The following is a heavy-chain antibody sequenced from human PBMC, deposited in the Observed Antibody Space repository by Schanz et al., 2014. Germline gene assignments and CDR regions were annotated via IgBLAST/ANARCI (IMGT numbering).Heavy chain of an antibody. Sequence: QVQLGQSGAEVKKPGASVKVSCKASGYIFTSYSMHWVRQAPGQALEWMGWMQPDSGKTHYAEKFQRRVPMTRDVTISTAYIELSILASEDTAVYYCARGQRRTIGRPFGPWGQGTLVTVSS. CDR2: MQPDSGKT. V-gene: IGHV1-8*02. D-gene: IGHD6-25*01. CDR3: ARGQRRTIGRPFGP. CDR1: GYIFTSYS. J-gene: IGHJ5*02.